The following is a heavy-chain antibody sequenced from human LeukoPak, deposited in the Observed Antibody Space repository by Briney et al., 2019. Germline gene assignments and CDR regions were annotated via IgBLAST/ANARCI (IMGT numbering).Heavy chain of an antibody. V-gene: IGHV4-34*01. CDR2: INHSGST. CDR1: GGSFSGYY. J-gene: IGHJ4*02. Sequence: SETLSLTCAVYGGSFSGYYWNWIRQPPGKGLEWIREINHSGSTNYNPSLKSRVTISVDTSKNQFSLKLSSVTAADTAVYYCARGQYCSGGSCYFLVDYWGQGTLVTVSS. CDR3: ARGQYCSGGSCYFLVDY. D-gene: IGHD2-15*01.